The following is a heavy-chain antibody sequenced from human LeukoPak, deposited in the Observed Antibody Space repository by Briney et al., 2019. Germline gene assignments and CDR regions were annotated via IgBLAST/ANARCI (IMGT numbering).Heavy chain of an antibody. V-gene: IGHV4-34*01. J-gene: IGHJ4*02. Sequence: SETLSPTCAVYGGSFSGYYWSWIRQPPGKGLEWIGEINHSGSTNYNPSLKSRVTISVDTSKNQFSLKLSSVTAADTAVYYCARSYYYDSNIDYWGQGTLVTVSS. CDR2: INHSGST. D-gene: IGHD3-22*01. CDR3: ARSYYYDSNIDY. CDR1: GGSFSGYY.